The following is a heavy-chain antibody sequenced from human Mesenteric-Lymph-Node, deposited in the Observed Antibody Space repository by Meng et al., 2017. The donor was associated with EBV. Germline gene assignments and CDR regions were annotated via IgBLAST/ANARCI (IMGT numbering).Heavy chain of an antibody. CDR1: GGSISSSSYY. CDR3: ATSSLTVDY. V-gene: IGHV4-39*07. CDR2: IYYSGST. Sequence: QLQLQQPGPGLVKPSETLSLPCIVSGGSISSSSYYWGWIRQPPGKGLEWIGSIYYSGSTYYNPSLKSRVTISVDTSKNQFSLKLSSVTAADTAVYYCATSSLTVDYWGQGTLVTVSS. J-gene: IGHJ4*02.